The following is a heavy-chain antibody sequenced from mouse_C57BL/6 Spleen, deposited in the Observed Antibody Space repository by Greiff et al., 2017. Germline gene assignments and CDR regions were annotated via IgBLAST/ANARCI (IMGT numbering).Heavy chain of an antibody. CDR3: ASLLPFAY. V-gene: IGHV2-2*01. Sequence: VKLVESGPGLVQPSQSLSITCTVSGFSLTSYGVPWVRQSPGKGLEWLGVIWRGGSTDYNAAFISRLSISKDNSKSQVFFKMNSLQADDTAIYYCASLLPFAYWGQGTLVTVSA. D-gene: IGHD2-1*01. CDR1: GFSLTSYG. J-gene: IGHJ3*01. CDR2: IWRGGST.